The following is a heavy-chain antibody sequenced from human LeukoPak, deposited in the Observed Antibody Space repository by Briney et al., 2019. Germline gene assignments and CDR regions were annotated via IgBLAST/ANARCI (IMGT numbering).Heavy chain of an antibody. D-gene: IGHD3-10*01. Sequence: SETLSLTCAVYGGSFSGYYWSWIRQPPGKGLEWIGEINHSGSTNYNPSLKSRVTISVDTSKNQFSLKLSSVTAADTAVYYCARGLDYYGSGSYSDYWGQGTLVTVSS. CDR1: GGSFSGYY. V-gene: IGHV4-34*01. J-gene: IGHJ4*02. CDR2: INHSGST. CDR3: ARGLDYYGSGSYSDY.